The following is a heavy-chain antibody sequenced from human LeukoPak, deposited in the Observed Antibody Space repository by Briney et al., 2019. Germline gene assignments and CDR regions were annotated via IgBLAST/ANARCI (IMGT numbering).Heavy chain of an antibody. CDR2: ISSSANPV. D-gene: IGHD2-15*01. J-gene: IGHJ4*01. Sequence: GGSLRLSCAASGFIFSDRCMMWIRQTPGKGLESISYISSSANPVYYTDSVRGRFTISRDNAKSSLYLQMNGLTVDDTATYFCARARDAGHGSIDLWGQGILVTVSS. CDR1: GFIFSDRC. CDR3: ARARDAGHGSIDL. V-gene: IGHV3-11*01.